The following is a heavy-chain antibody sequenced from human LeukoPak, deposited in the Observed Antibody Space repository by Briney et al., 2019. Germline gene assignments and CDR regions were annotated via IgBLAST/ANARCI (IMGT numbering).Heavy chain of an antibody. CDR3: AKDPPRGSADAFDI. J-gene: IGHJ3*02. D-gene: IGHD2-15*01. V-gene: IGHV3-53*01. CDR2: IYSGGST. CDR1: GFTVSTNY. Sequence: PGGSLRLSRAASGFTVSTNYMSWVRQAPGKGLEWVSLIYSGGSTYHADSVKGRFTISRDNSRNTLYLQMDSLSAEDSAVYYCAKDPPRGSADAFDIWGQGTRVTVSS.